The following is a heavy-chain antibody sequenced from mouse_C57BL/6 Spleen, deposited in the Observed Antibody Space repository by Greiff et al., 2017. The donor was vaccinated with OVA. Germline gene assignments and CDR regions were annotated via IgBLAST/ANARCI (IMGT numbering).Heavy chain of an antibody. CDR3: ARTITTVVPSYYFDY. D-gene: IGHD1-1*01. J-gene: IGHJ2*01. V-gene: IGHV1-18*01. CDR1: GYTFTDYN. CDR2: INPNNGGT. Sequence: EVQLQQSGPELVKPGASVKIPCKASGYTFTDYNMDWVKQSHGKSLEWIGDINPNNGGTIYNQKFKGKATLTVDKSSSTAYMELRSLTSEDTAVYYCARTITTVVPSYYFDYWGQGTTLTVSS.